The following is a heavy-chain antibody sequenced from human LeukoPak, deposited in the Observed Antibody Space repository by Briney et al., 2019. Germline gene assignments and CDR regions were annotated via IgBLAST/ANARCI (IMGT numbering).Heavy chain of an antibody. Sequence: ASVKVSCKASGYTFTSYYMHWVRQAPGQGLEWMGIINPSGGSTSYAQKFQGRVTMTRDMSTSTVYMELSSLRSEDTAVYYCARDPARGYGDYYFDYWGQGTLVTVSS. CDR3: ARDPARGYGDYYFDY. V-gene: IGHV1-46*01. CDR1: GYTFTSYY. D-gene: IGHD4-17*01. J-gene: IGHJ4*02. CDR2: INPSGGST.